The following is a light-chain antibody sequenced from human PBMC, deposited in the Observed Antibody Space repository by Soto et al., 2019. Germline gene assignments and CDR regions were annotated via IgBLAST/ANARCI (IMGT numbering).Light chain of an antibody. V-gene: IGKV1-27*01. CDR2: AAS. CDR3: QKYNSAPWT. Sequence: DIQMTQSPSSLSASVGDRVTITCRASQGISNFLAWHQQKPGKVPKLLIYAASTLQSGVPSRFSDSGSGTDFTLTITSLQTEDVATYYCQKYNSAPWTFGQGTKVAIK. CDR1: QGISNF. J-gene: IGKJ1*01.